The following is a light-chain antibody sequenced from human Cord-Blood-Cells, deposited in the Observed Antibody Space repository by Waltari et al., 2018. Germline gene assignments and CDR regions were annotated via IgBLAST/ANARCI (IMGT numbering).Light chain of an antibody. Sequence: QSALTQPASVSGSPGQSITISCTGTSSDVGGYHYVFWYQQHPGKAPKLMIYDVSKRPSGVSNRFSGSKSGNTASLTISGLQAEYEADYYCSSYTSSSTYVFGTGTKVTVL. CDR3: SSYTSSSTYV. J-gene: IGLJ1*01. V-gene: IGLV2-14*01. CDR2: DVS. CDR1: SSDVGGYHY.